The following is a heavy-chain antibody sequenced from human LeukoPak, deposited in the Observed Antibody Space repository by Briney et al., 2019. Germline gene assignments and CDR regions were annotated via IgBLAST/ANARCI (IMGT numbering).Heavy chain of an antibody. CDR3: ARGGGYDFWSGYYYDAFDI. D-gene: IGHD3-3*01. CDR2: INPNSGGT. V-gene: IGHV1-2*04. CDR1: GYTFTGYY. Sequence: ASVKVSCKASGYTFTGYYMHWVRQAPGQGLEWMGWINPNSGGTNYAQKFQGWVTTTRDTSISTAYMELSRLRSDDTAVYYCARGGGYDFWSGYYYDAFDIWGQGTMVTVSS. J-gene: IGHJ3*02.